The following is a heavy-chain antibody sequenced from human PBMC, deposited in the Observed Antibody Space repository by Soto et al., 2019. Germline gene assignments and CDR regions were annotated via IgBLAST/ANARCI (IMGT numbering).Heavy chain of an antibody. CDR3: ARRRAGDSSGYYALYY. CDR2: IIPSFGTA. V-gene: IGHV1-69*01. D-gene: IGHD3-22*01. J-gene: IGHJ4*02. Sequence: QVQLVQSGAEVKKPGSSVKVSCKASGGTFSSYAISWVRQAPGQGLEWMGGIIPSFGTANYAQKCQGRVTITADESTSTAYMELSSLRSEDTAVYYCARRRAGDSSGYYALYYWGQGTLVTVSS. CDR1: GGTFSSYA.